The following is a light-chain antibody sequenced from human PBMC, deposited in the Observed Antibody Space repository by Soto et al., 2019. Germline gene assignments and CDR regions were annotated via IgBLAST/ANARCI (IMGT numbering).Light chain of an antibody. CDR1: QSVSSSF. CDR2: GAS. J-gene: IGKJ4*01. CDR3: QQYDNSPHT. Sequence: EIVLTQSPGTLSLSPGERATLSCRASQSVSSSFLAWYQQKPGQAPRLLIYGASRRATGIPDRFSGSGSGTDFTVNISRLEPDDFAVYYCQQYDNSPHTFGGGTKVEIK. V-gene: IGKV3-20*01.